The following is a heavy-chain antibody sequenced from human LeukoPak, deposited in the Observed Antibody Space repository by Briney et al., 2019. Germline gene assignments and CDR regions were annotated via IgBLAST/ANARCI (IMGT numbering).Heavy chain of an antibody. CDR3: ARPRLLGAKMDNWFDP. Sequence: SETLSLTCTVSGGSISSGSYYWSWIRQPAGKGLEWIGRIYTSGSTNYNPSLKSRVTISVDTSKNQFSLKLSSVTAADTAVYYCARPRLLGAKMDNWFDPWGQGTLVTVSS. CDR1: GGSISSGSYY. D-gene: IGHD1-26*01. J-gene: IGHJ5*02. V-gene: IGHV4-61*02. CDR2: IYTSGST.